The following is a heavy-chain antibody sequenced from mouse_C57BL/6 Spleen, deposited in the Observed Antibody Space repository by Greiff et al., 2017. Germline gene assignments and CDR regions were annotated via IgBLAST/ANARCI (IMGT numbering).Heavy chain of an antibody. J-gene: IGHJ4*01. CDR2: IWIGGST. D-gene: IGHD1-1*01. CDR3: ARDYGSSYNFAMGY. CDR1: GFSLTSYG. V-gene: IGHV2-2*02. Sequence: QVQLQQSGPGLVQPSPSLSITCTVSGFSLTSYGVHWVRQSPGKGLEWLGVIWIGGSTDYNAAFISRRSISKDNSKSPVFVKMNSLQANDTAIYYCARDYGSSYNFAMGYWGKGTSVTASS.